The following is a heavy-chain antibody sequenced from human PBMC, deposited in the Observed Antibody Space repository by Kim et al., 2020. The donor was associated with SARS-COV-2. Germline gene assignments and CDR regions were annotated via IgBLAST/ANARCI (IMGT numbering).Heavy chain of an antibody. CDR3: ARGSCNNPSCYTGGRRWFDL. CDR1: GYTFTSYD. Sequence: ASVKVSCKASGYTFTSYDINWVRQATGQGLEWMGWMNPNSGNTGYAQKFQGRVTMTRNTSISTAYMELSSLRSEDTAVYYCARGSCNNPSCYTGGRRWFDLWGQGNLVTVSS. D-gene: IGHD2-2*02. CDR2: MNPNSGNT. J-gene: IGHJ5*02. V-gene: IGHV1-8*01.